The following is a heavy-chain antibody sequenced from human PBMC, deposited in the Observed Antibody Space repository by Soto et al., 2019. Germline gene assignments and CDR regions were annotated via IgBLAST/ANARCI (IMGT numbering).Heavy chain of an antibody. CDR3: ARGGNDY. V-gene: IGHV1-46*01. CDR2: IHPDGGHT. Sequence: AAVKCSCKASGYTFTNYYVQWVRQAPGQVLDCIGVIHPDGGHTTYSQKFQDRVTMTRDTFTSRIYMDLSSLRSEDTAVYYCARGGNDYWGQGRLVTVSS. D-gene: IGHD6-25*01. CDR1: GYTFTNYY. J-gene: IGHJ4*02.